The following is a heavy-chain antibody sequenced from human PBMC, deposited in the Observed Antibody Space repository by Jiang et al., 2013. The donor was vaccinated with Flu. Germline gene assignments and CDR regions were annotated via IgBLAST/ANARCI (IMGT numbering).Heavy chain of an antibody. V-gene: IGHV4-4*02. CDR3: ARDSAHSFDY. CDR2: IHHSGAT. Sequence: GPGLVKPSETLSLTCTVSGDSISSDKWWIWVRQPPGKGLEWIGEIHHSGATNYNPSLKSRVTISVDNSKNQFSLKLKSLTAADTAVYYCARDSAHSFDYWGQGTLVTVSS. D-gene: IGHD3-10*01. CDR1: GDSISSDKW. J-gene: IGHJ4*02.